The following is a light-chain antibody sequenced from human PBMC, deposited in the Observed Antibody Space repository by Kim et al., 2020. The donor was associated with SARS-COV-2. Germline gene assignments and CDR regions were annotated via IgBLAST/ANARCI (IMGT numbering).Light chain of an antibody. Sequence: ASVGDRVTITCRASQGIGSDLGWYQQQPGKAPKRLIFAASNLQRGVPSRFSGSGSGTEFTLTVSSLQPEDFATYYCLQHSTYPLTFGGGTKVDIK. J-gene: IGKJ4*01. CDR3: LQHSTYPLT. CDR2: AAS. V-gene: IGKV1-17*01. CDR1: QGIGSD.